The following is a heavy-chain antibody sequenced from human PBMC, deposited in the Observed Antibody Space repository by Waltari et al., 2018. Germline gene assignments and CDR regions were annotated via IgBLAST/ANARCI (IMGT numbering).Heavy chain of an antibody. V-gene: IGHV3-21*01. CDR1: GFPFSSYN. J-gene: IGHJ4*02. Sequence: EVQLVESGGGLVKPGGSLRLSCAASGFPFSSYNMNWVRQAPGKGLEWVSSISSSSYTHYADSVKGRFTISRDNAKNSLYLQMNSLRAEDTAVYYCATGGWGFYFDYWGPGTLVTVSS. D-gene: IGHD7-27*01. CDR2: ISSSSYT. CDR3: ATGGWGFYFDY.